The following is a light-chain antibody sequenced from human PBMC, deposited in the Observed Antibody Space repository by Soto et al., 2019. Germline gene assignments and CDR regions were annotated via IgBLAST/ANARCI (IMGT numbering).Light chain of an antibody. Sequence: QSVLTQPPSASGSPGQSVTISCTGTSSDVGGYNYVSWYQQHPGQAPKLMIYEVSKRPSGVPDRFSGSKSGNTASLTVSGLQAEDEADYFCSSYGGSRGWVFGGGTQLTVL. CDR3: SSYGGSRGWV. V-gene: IGLV2-8*01. CDR1: SSDVGGYNY. CDR2: EVS. J-gene: IGLJ3*02.